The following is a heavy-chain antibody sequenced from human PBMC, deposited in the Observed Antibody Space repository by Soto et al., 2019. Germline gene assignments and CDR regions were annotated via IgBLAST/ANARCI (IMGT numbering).Heavy chain of an antibody. CDR1: GYTFTSYG. CDR2: ISAYNGNT. CDR3: ARAPIVVVVAASLYYYYGMDV. J-gene: IGHJ6*02. V-gene: IGHV1-18*04. Sequence: QVPLVQSGAEVKKPGASVKVSCKASGYTFTSYGISWVRQAPGQGLEWMGWISAYNGNTNYAQKLQGRVTMTTDTSTSTAYMELRSLRSDDTAVYYCARAPIVVVVAASLYYYYGMDVWGQGTTVTVSS. D-gene: IGHD2-15*01.